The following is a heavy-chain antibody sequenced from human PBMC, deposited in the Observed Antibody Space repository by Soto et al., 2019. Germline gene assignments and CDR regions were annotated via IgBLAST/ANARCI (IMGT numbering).Heavy chain of an antibody. J-gene: IGHJ6*02. V-gene: IGHV2-70*01. CDR3: ARISYYYYGMDA. CDR1: GFSLSTSGMC. Sequence: SGPTLVNPTQTLTLTCTFSGFSLSTSGMCVSRIRQPPGKALEWLALIDWDDDKYYSTSLKTRLTISKGTSKNQVVLTMTNMDPVDTATYYCARISYYYYGMDAWGQGTTVTVSS. CDR2: IDWDDDK.